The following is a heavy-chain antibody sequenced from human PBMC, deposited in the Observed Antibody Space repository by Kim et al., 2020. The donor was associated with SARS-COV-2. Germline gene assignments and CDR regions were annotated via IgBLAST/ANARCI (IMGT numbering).Heavy chain of an antibody. Sequence: GGSLRLSCAASGFTFSSYAMSWVRQAPGKGLEWVSVIYSGGSSTYYADSVKGRFTISRDNSKNTLYLQMNSLRAEDTAVYYCAKDELAAAGMLDYWGQGTLVPVSS. D-gene: IGHD6-13*01. J-gene: IGHJ4*02. CDR1: GFTFSSYA. CDR2: IYSGGSST. CDR3: AKDELAAAGMLDY. V-gene: IGHV3-23*03.